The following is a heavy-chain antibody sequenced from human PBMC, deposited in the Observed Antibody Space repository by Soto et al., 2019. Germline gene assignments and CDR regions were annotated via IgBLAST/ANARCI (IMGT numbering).Heavy chain of an antibody. CDR3: ASLYGDYYGMDV. V-gene: IGHV4-59*01. D-gene: IGHD4-17*01. CDR2: IYYSGST. CDR1: GGSISSYY. J-gene: IGHJ6*02. Sequence: SETLSLTCTVSGGSISSYYWSWIRQPPGKGLEWIGYIYYSGSTNYNPSLKSRVTISVDTSKNQFSLKLSSVTAADTAVYYCASLYGDYYGMDVWGQGTTVTV.